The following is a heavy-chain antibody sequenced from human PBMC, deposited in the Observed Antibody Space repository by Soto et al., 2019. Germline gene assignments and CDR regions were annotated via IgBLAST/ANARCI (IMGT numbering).Heavy chain of an antibody. D-gene: IGHD3-10*01. CDR3: ARHRAARGSGALYGAY. CDR2: IYPGDPDS. Sequence: EVQLVQSGAEVKKPGESLKISCKASGYGFTTYWIGWVRQMPGKGLEWMGIIYPGDPDSRYSPSFQGQVTISADRSTSTVFLQWSSLKASDTAIYYCARHRAARGSGALYGAYWGQRTLVTVSS. J-gene: IGHJ4*02. CDR1: GYGFTTYW. V-gene: IGHV5-51*01.